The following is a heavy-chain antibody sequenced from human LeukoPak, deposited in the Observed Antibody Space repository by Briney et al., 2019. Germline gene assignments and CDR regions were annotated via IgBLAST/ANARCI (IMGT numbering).Heavy chain of an antibody. V-gene: IGHV4-59*11. CDR1: GGSISSHY. D-gene: IGHD3-16*02. CDR3: ARDPIVSVGDWYFDL. CDR2: IHYSGSTNYT. Sequence: SETLSLTCTVSGGSISSHYWSWIRQPPGKGLEWIGYIHYSGSTNYTNYNPSLKSRVTISVDTSKNQFSLKLSSVTAADTAVYYCARDPIVSVGDWYFDLWGRGTLVTASS. J-gene: IGHJ2*01.